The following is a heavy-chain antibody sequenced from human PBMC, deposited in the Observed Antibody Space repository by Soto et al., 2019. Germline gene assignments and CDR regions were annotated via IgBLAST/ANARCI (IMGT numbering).Heavy chain of an antibody. CDR2: ISSSSSTI. V-gene: IGHV3-48*02. CDR3: APDRSGAAAFNYYGMDV. D-gene: IGHD6-13*01. J-gene: IGHJ6*02. Sequence: EVQLVESGGGLVQPGGSLRLSCAASGFTFSSYSMNWVRPAPGKGLEWVSYISSSSSTIYYADSVKGRFTISRDNAKNSLYLQMNSLRDEDTAVYYCAPDRSGAAAFNYYGMDVWGQGTTVTVSS. CDR1: GFTFSSYS.